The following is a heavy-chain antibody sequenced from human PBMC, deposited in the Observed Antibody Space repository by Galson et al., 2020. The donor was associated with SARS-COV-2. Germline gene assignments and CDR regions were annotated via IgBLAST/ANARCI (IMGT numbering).Heavy chain of an antibody. CDR2: IYYSGST. J-gene: IGHJ5*02. V-gene: IGHV4-59*01. CDR1: GGSISSYY. CDR3: AREILLGWFDP. Sequence: ETSETLSLTCTVSGGSISSYYWSWIRQPPGKGLEWIGYIYYSGSTNYNPSLKSRVTISVDTSKNQFSLKLSSVTAADTAVYYCAREILLGWFDPWGQGTLVTVSS.